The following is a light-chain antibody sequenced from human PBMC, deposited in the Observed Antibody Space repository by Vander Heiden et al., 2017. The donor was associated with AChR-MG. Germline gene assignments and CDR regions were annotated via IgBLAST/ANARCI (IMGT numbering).Light chain of an antibody. V-gene: IGKV1-33*01. CDR2: DAS. CDR3: QQNDSLPLT. J-gene: IGKJ4*01. Sequence: DIQMTQSPSSLSASVGDRVTITCQASQYISNYLNWFQQKPGQAPKFLIYDASNLETGVPSRFSGSGSGTDFTLTISSLQVEDIATYYCQQNDSLPLTFGEGTKVEIK. CDR1: QYISNY.